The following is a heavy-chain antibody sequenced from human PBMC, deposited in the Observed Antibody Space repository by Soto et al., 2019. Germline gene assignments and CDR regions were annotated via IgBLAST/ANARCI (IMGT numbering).Heavy chain of an antibody. Sequence: SETLSLTCTVSGGSISSYYWSWIRQPPGKGLEWIGYIYYSGSTNYNPSLKSRVTISVDTSKNQFSLKLSSVTAADTAVYYCARRGDSFPRDYYYYMDVWGKGTTVTVSS. CDR2: IYYSGST. CDR1: GGSISSYY. D-gene: IGHD2-21*01. V-gene: IGHV4-59*08. J-gene: IGHJ6*03. CDR3: ARRGDSFPRDYYYYMDV.